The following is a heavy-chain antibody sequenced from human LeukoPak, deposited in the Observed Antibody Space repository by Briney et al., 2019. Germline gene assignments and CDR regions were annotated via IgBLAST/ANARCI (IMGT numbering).Heavy chain of an antibody. Sequence: SETLSLTCAVYGGSFSGYYWSWIRQPPGKGLEWIGEINHSGSTNYNPSLKSRVTISVDTSKNQFSLKLSSVTAADTAVYYCARRSITMVRGVIRGKNNDAFDIWGQGTMVTVSS. D-gene: IGHD3-10*01. CDR1: GGSFSGYY. J-gene: IGHJ3*02. CDR3: ARRSITMVRGVIRGKNNDAFDI. CDR2: INHSGST. V-gene: IGHV4-34*01.